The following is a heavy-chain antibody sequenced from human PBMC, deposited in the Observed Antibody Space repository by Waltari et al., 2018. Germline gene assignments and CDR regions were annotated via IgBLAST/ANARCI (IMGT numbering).Heavy chain of an antibody. J-gene: IGHJ3*02. D-gene: IGHD1-26*01. CDR1: GFTVSSRY. Sequence: EVQLVETGGGLIQPGGSLRLSCAASGFTVSSRYRTWVRQAPGKGLEWVSVLYRGGSTFYADPVKGRFTISRDDSKNTLYLQMSNLRAEDTAVYYCARDHGVSYLEGALDIWGQGTMVTVSS. CDR2: LYRGGST. V-gene: IGHV3-53*02. CDR3: ARDHGVSYLEGALDI.